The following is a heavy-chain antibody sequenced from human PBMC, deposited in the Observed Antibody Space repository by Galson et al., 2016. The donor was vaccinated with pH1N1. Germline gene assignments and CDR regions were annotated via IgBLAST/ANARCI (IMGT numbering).Heavy chain of an antibody. J-gene: IGHJ6*02. V-gene: IGHV4-34*01. CDR2: IDHSGST. D-gene: IGHD2-15*01. CDR3: ARDLVGSYRYYHYGMDV. CDR1: GGSFSGYY. Sequence: SETLSLTCAVYGGSFSGYYWSWIRQPPGKGLEWIGDIDHSGSTDYNPSLKSRVTISIDTARSHFSLNLTSVTAADTAIYYCARDLVGSYRYYHYGMDVWGQGTTVTVSS.